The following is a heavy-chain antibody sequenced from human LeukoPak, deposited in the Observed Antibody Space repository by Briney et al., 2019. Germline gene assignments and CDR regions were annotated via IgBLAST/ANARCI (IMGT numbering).Heavy chain of an antibody. V-gene: IGHV1-2*02. CDR1: GYTFTAYY. CDR2: INPNSGGT. CDR3: ARDGGDGYLANLHY. Sequence: ASLKVSCKASGYTFTAYYIHWVRQAPGQGVEWMGWINPNSGGTNFAQDYRGRVTMTRGTSISTAYMELNSLRSDDTAVYFCARDGGDGYLANLHYWGEGTLVTVSS. J-gene: IGHJ4*02. D-gene: IGHD5-24*01.